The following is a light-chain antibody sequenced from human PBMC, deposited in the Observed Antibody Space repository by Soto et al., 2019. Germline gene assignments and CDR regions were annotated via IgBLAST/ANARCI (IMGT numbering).Light chain of an antibody. CDR2: SDN. Sequence: SVLTQPPSASGTPGQGVTLSCSGGNSNIGRHAVTWYQKLPGTAPRLLTSSDNRRPSGVPDRFSGSKSGASASLAISGLQSEDEGDYFCVTWDDSLNGVVFGGGTKLTVL. V-gene: IGLV1-44*01. J-gene: IGLJ2*01. CDR1: NSNIGRHA. CDR3: VTWDDSLNGVV.